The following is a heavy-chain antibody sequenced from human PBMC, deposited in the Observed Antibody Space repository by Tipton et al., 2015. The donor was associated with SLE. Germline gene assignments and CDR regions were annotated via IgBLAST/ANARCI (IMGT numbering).Heavy chain of an antibody. V-gene: IGHV4-34*01. CDR2: INHSGST. D-gene: IGHD6-13*01. Sequence: TLSLTCAVYGGSFSGYYWSWIRQPPGKGLEWIGEINHSGSTNYNPSLKSRVTISVDTSKNQFSLKLSSVTAADTAVYYCARRAAAGLRHWGQGTLVTVS. CDR3: ARRAAAGLRH. J-gene: IGHJ1*01. CDR1: GGSFSGYY.